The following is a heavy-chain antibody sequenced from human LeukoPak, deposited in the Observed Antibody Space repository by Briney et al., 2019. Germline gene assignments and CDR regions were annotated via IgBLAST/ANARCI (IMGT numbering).Heavy chain of an antibody. J-gene: IGHJ6*02. V-gene: IGHV3-23*01. CDR1: GFTFSSYA. CDR2: ISGSGGST. D-gene: IGHD3-10*01. Sequence: PGGSLRLSCAASGFTFSSYAMSWVRQAPGKGLEWVSAISGSGGSTYYADSVKGRFTISRDNSKNTLYLQMNSLRAEDTAVYYCARDRTYYGSGSYYGDHYYYGMDVWGQGTTVTVSS. CDR3: ARDRTYYGSGSYYGDHYYYGMDV.